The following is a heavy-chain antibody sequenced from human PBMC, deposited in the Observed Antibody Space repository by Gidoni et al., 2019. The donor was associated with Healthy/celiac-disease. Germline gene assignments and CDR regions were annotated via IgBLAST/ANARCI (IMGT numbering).Heavy chain of an antibody. Sequence: QVQLQESGPGLVKPSETLSLTCTVSGGSISSYYWSWIRQPPGKGLEWIGYIYYSGSTNYNPSLKSRVTISVDTSKNQFSLKLSSVTAADTAVYYCASLGSYYYDSSDAFDIWGQGTMVTVSS. CDR3: ASLGSYYYDSSDAFDI. CDR2: IYYSGST. CDR1: GGSISSYY. D-gene: IGHD3-22*01. V-gene: IGHV4-59*08. J-gene: IGHJ3*02.